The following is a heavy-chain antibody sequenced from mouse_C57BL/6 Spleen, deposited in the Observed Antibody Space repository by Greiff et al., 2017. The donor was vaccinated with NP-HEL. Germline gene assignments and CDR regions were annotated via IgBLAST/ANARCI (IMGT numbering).Heavy chain of an antibody. CDR3: ARRGVGPYYFDD. CDR1: GYTFTNYW. CDR2: IYPGGGYP. D-gene: IGHD4-1*01. Sequence: QVQLQQSGAELVRPGTSVKMSCKASGYTFTNYWIGWAKQRPGHGLEWIGDIYPGGGYPNYNEKFKGKATLTADKSSSTAYMQFSSLTSEDSAIYYCARRGVGPYYFDDWGKGTTLTVSS. J-gene: IGHJ2*01. V-gene: IGHV1-63*01.